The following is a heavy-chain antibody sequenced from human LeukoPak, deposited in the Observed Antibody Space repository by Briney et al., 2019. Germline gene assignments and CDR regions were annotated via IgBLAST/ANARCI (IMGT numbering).Heavy chain of an antibody. J-gene: IGHJ3*02. D-gene: IGHD3-22*01. CDR1: GCTFTGYY. CDR2: INPNSGGT. V-gene: IGHV1-2*02. CDR3: ARGLIPTIVVVIYDAFDI. Sequence: ASVKVSCKASGCTFTGYYMHWVRQAPGQGLEWMGWINPNSGGTNYAQKFQGRVTTTRDTSISTAYMELSRLRSDDTAVYYCARGLIPTIVVVIYDAFDIWGQGTMVTVSS.